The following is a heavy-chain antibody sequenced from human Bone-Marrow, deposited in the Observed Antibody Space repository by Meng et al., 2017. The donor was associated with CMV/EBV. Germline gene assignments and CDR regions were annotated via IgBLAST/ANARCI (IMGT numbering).Heavy chain of an antibody. V-gene: IGHV1-2*02. Sequence: ASVKVSCKASGYTFTGYYMHWVRQAPGQGLEWMGWINPNSGGTNYAQKFQGRVTMTRDTSISTAYMELSRLRSDDTAVYYCARDLSIAAAAAEYFPHWGPGHRVHGAS. CDR3: ARDLSIAAAAAEYFPH. CDR2: INPNSGGT. CDR1: GYTFTGYY. D-gene: IGHD6-6*01. J-gene: IGHJ1*01.